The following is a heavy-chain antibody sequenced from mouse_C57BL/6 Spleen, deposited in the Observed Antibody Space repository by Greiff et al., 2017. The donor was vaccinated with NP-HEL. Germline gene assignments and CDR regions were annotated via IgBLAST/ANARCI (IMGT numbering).Heavy chain of an antibody. CDR1: GYTFTSYW. D-gene: IGHD1-1*01. Sequence: QVQLQQPGAELVKPGASVKMSCKASGYTFTSYWITWVKQRPGQGLEWIGDIYPGSGSTNYNEKFKSKATLTVDTSSSTAYMQLSSLTSEDSAVYYCARGRVFITTESYYFDYWGQGTTLTVSS. CDR2: IYPGSGST. J-gene: IGHJ2*01. CDR3: ARGRVFITTESYYFDY. V-gene: IGHV1-55*01.